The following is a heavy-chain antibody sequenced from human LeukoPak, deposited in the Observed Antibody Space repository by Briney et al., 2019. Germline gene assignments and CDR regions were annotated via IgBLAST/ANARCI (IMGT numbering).Heavy chain of an antibody. CDR3: ARDLRTGYTYGYPLDF. Sequence: GGSLRLSCAASGFTFSSYWMHWVRQAPGKGLVWVSRINSDGSSTSYADSVKGRFTISRDNAKNTLYLQMNSLRAEDTAFYYCARDLRTGYTYGYPLDFWGQGTLLTVSS. CDR1: GFTFSSYW. V-gene: IGHV3-74*01. J-gene: IGHJ4*02. D-gene: IGHD5-18*01. CDR2: INSDGSST.